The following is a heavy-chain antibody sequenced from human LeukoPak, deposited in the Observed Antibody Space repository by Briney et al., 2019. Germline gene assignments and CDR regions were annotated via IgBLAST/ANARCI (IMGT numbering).Heavy chain of an antibody. D-gene: IGHD3/OR15-3a*01. CDR2: ISGSGGST. CDR3: AKRGVVIRVILVGFHKEAYYFDS. CDR1: GITLSNYG. V-gene: IGHV3-23*01. Sequence: PGGSLRLSCAVSGITLSNYGMSWIRQAPGKGLEWGAGISGSGGSTYYADSVKGRFTISRHNPKNTLYLQMNSLRAEDTAVYFCAKRGVVIRVILVGFHKEAYYFDSWGQGALVTVSS. J-gene: IGHJ4*02.